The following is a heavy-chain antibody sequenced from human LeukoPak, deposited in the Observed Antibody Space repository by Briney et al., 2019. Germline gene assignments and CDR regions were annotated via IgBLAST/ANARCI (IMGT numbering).Heavy chain of an antibody. D-gene: IGHD2-21*02. CDR1: GFTFSSYA. V-gene: IGHV3-23*01. CDR2: MSASGYST. J-gene: IGHJ4*02. CDR3: AKSLGDIYSSFDF. Sequence: PGGSLRLSCAASGFTFSSYAMSWVRQAPGKGLEWVSGMSASGYSTFYADSVKGRFTISRDSSKNTLYLQMNSLRAEDTAVYYCAKSLGDIYSSFDFWGQGTLVTVSS.